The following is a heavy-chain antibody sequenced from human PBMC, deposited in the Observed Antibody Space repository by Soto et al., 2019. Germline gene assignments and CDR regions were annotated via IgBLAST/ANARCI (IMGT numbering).Heavy chain of an antibody. CDR2: IYYSGST. J-gene: IGHJ4*02. V-gene: IGHV4-31*03. D-gene: IGHD1-26*01. CDR1: GGSISSGGYY. CDR3: AREGGIVGATAADY. Sequence: QVQLQESGPGLVKPSQTLSLTCTVSGGSISSGGYYWSWIRQHPGKGLEWIGYIYYSGSTYYNPSLKSRVTTSVDTSKHQFSLKLSSVTAADTAVYYCAREGGIVGATAADYWGQGTLVTVSS.